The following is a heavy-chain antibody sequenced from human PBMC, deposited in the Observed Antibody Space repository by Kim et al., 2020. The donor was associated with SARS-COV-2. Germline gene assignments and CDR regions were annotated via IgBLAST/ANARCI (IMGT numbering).Heavy chain of an antibody. D-gene: IGHD4-17*01. J-gene: IGHJ4*02. CDR3: ARAIPPSYGVHDY. CDR1: GGSISSSSYY. Sequence: SETLSLTCTVSGGSISSSSYYWGWIRQPPGKGLEWIGSIYYSGSTYYNPSLKSRVTISVDTSKNQFSLKLSSVTAADTAVYYCARAIPPSYGVHDYWGQGTLVTVSS. V-gene: IGHV4-39*07. CDR2: IYYSGST.